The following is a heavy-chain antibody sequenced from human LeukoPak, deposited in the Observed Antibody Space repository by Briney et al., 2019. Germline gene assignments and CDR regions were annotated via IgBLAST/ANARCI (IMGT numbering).Heavy chain of an antibody. Sequence: PGGSLRLSCAASGFTFDDYTMHWVRQAPGKGLEWVSLISWDGGSTYYADSVKGRFTISRDNSKNSLYLQMNSLRTEDTALYYCAKDIEDYYYGMDVWGQGTTVTVSS. CDR2: ISWDGGST. CDR1: GFTFDDYT. CDR3: AKDIEDYYYGMDV. V-gene: IGHV3-43*01. J-gene: IGHJ6*02.